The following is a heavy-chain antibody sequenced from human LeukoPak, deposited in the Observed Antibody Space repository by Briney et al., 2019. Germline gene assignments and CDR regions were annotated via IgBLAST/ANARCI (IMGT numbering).Heavy chain of an antibody. D-gene: IGHD2-2*02. CDR3: ARDPGSCYTARLYPLY. CDR2: ISSSSSYI. CDR1: GFTFSSYS. V-gene: IGHV3-21*01. J-gene: IGHJ4*02. Sequence: GGSLRLSCAASGFTFSSYSMNWVRQAPGKGLEWVSSISSSSSYIYYADSVKGRFTISRDNAKNSLYLQMNSLRAEDTAVYYCARDPGSCYTARLYPLYWGQGTLVTVSS.